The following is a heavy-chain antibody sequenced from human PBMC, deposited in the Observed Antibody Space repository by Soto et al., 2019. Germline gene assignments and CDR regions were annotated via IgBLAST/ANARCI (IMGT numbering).Heavy chain of an antibody. CDR1: GGSIRSYY. CDR2: IYYSGST. J-gene: IGHJ4*02. Sequence: PSETLSLTCTVSGGSIRSYYWSWIRQPPGKGLEWIGYIYYSGSTNYNPSLKSRVTISVDTSKNQFSLKLSSVTAADTAVYYCARRYGYSFGYWGQGTLVTVS. V-gene: IGHV4-59*01. CDR3: ARRYGYSFGY. D-gene: IGHD5-18*01.